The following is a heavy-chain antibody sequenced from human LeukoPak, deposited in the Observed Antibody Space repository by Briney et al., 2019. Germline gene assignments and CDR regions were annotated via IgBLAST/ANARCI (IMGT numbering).Heavy chain of an antibody. CDR1: GGSFSGYY. CDR2: INHSGST. D-gene: IGHD3-22*01. CDR3: ARRVFGGYFDY. V-gene: IGHV4-34*01. J-gene: IGHJ4*02. Sequence: PSETLSLTCAVYGGSFSGYYWSWIRQPPGKGLEWIGEINHSGSTNYNPSLKSRVTISVDTSKNQFSLKLSSVTAADTALYYCARRVFGGYFDYWGQGTLVTVSS.